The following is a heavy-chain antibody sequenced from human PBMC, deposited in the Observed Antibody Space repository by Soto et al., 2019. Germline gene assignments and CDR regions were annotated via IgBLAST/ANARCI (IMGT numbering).Heavy chain of an antibody. V-gene: IGHV3-33*01. CDR3: ARDIVVVPAAIRWGYYYYYGMDV. CDR2: IWYDGSNK. Sequence: QVQLVESGGGVVQPGRSLRLSCAASGFTFSSYGMHWVRQAPGKGLEWVAVIWYDGSNKYYADSVKGRFTISRDNSKNTLYLQRNSLRAEDTAVYYCARDIVVVPAAIRWGYYYYYGMDVWGQGTTVTVSS. D-gene: IGHD2-2*02. CDR1: GFTFSSYG. J-gene: IGHJ6*02.